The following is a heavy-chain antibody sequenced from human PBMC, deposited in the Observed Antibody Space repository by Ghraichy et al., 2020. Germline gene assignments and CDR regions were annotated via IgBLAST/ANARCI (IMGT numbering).Heavy chain of an antibody. Sequence: ETLSLTCTVSGDSLRSGDYYWDWIRQPPGKGLEWIGNIDYIVTTKYSPSLKSRVTISMDTSKNYFSLKLNSVTAADTAVYFCARGRKFSDQHDYWGQGTLVTVSS. J-gene: IGHJ4*02. CDR2: IDYIVTT. V-gene: IGHV4-39*07. CDR1: GDSLRSGDYY. D-gene: IGHD2/OR15-2a*01. CDR3: ARGRKFSDQHDY.